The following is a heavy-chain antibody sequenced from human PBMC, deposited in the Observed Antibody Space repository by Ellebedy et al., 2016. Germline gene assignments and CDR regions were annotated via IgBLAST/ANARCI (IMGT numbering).Heavy chain of an antibody. V-gene: IGHV1-69*13. J-gene: IGHJ6*02. CDR3: ARAVVVVVVAATSPYYYGMDV. CDR2: IIPIFGTA. Sequence: ASVKVSCKASGGTFSSHAISWVRQAPGQGLEWMGGIIPIFGTANYAQKFQGRVTITADESTSTAYMELSSLRSEDTAVYYCARAVVVVVVAATSPYYYGMDVWGQGTTVTVSS. CDR1: GGTFSSHA. D-gene: IGHD2-15*01.